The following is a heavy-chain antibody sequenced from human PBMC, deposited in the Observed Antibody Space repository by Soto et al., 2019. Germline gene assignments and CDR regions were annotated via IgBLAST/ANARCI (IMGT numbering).Heavy chain of an antibody. CDR1: GYTFTGYY. V-gene: IGHV1-2*02. Sequence: QVQLVQSGAEVKKPGASVKVSCKASGYTFTGYYMHWVRQAPGQGLEWMGWINPNSGGTKSAQKFQGRVTMTRDTSISTAYMELSRLRSDDTAVYYCARRKGDYYDSSGYHYYFDYWGQGNLVTVSS. CDR3: ARRKGDYYDSSGYHYYFDY. CDR2: INPNSGGT. D-gene: IGHD3-22*01. J-gene: IGHJ4*02.